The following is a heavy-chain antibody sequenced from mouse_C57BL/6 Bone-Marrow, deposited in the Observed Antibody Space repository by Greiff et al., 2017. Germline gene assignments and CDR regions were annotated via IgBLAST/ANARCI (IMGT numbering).Heavy chain of an antibody. CDR1: GYTFTSYW. D-gene: IGHD1-1*01. V-gene: IGHV1-64*01. CDR3: ARYGGDY. J-gene: IGHJ4*01. CDR2: IHPNSGST. Sequence: QVQLQQSGAELVKPGASVKLSCKASGYTFTSYWMHWVKQRPGQGLEWIGMIHPNSGSTNYNAKFKSKATLTVDKSSCPAYMQLSSLTAEDAAVYCCARYGGDYWGQGTSVTVSS.